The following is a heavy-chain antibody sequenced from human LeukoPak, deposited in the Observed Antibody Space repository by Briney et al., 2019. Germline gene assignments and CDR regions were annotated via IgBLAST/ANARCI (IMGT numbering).Heavy chain of an antibody. V-gene: IGHV1-2*02. CDR3: ASRSYSSSPYYFDY. J-gene: IGHJ4*02. D-gene: IGHD6-6*01. CDR1: GYTFTGYY. Sequence: GASVKVSCKASGYTFTGYYMHWVRQAPEQGLEWMGWINPNSGGTNYAQKFQGRVTMTRDTSISTAYMELSRLRSDDTAVYYCASRSYSSSPYYFDYWGQGTLVTVSS. CDR2: INPNSGGT.